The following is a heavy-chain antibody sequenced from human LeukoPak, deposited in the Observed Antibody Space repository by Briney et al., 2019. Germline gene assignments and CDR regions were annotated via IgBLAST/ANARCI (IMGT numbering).Heavy chain of an antibody. J-gene: IGHJ4*02. CDR1: GFTFSSFA. CDR3: AKGARQDFDY. CDR2: ISYDGSNK. Sequence: PGGSLRLSCAASGFTFSSFAMHGVRQAPGKGLEWVAVISYDGSNKYYADSVKGRFTISRDNSKNTLYLQMNSLRAEDTAVYYCAKGARQDFDYWGQGTLVTVSS. V-gene: IGHV3-30-3*01.